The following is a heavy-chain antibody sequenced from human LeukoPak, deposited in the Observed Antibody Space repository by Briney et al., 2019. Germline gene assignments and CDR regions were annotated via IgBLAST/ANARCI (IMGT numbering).Heavy chain of an antibody. CDR3: ARTHSWGDKGYFDL. Sequence: SVKVSCKASGYTLINYYMQWVRQAPGQGLEWMGIINPSAGSTSYAQKFQGRVSMTRDTSTSTVYMQLSSLRSEDTAIYYCARTHSWGDKGYFDLWGQGTLVTVSS. D-gene: IGHD7-27*01. J-gene: IGHJ4*02. CDR2: INPSAGST. CDR1: GYTLINYY. V-gene: IGHV1-46*03.